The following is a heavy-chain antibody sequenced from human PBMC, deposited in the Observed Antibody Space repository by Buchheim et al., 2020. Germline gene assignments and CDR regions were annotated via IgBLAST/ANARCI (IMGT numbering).Heavy chain of an antibody. Sequence: QVQLQESGPGLVKPSETLSLTCNVSGGSITGSYWSWIRQPPGKGLEWIGYVSASGDSIYNPSLESRVTMAVATSTNQFSLKLRSATAADTAIYYCARDCGGDCYGHYYGLDVWGQGTT. CDR2: VSASGDS. CDR3: ARDCGGDCYGHYYGLDV. J-gene: IGHJ6*02. CDR1: GGSITGSY. D-gene: IGHD2-21*02. V-gene: IGHV4-59*12.